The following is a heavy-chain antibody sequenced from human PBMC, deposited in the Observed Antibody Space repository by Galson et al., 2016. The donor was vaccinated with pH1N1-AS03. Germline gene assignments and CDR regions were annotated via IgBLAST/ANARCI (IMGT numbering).Heavy chain of an antibody. V-gene: IGHV1-3*01. Sequence: SVKVSCKASGYTFTSYAMHWVRQAPGQRLEWMGWINAGNGNTKYSQKFQGRVTITRDTSASTAYMELSSLRSDDTAVYYCARGLGYCTTTGCQREWFDPWGQGTPVTVSS. D-gene: IGHD2-2*01. J-gene: IGHJ5*02. CDR3: ARGLGYCTTTGCQREWFDP. CDR1: GYTFTSYA. CDR2: INAGNGNT.